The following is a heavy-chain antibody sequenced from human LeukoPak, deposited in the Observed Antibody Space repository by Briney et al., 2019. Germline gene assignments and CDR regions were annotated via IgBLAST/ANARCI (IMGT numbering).Heavy chain of an antibody. CDR1: GFTFSSYG. J-gene: IGHJ4*02. CDR2: ISYDGSNK. D-gene: IGHD3-3*01. V-gene: IGHV3-30*03. CDR3: AREGIWSGPSFDY. Sequence: GGSLRLSCAASGFTFSSYGMHWVRQAPGKGLEWVAVISYDGSNKYYADSVKGRFTISRDNSKNTLYLQMNSLRAEDTAVYYCAREGIWSGPSFDYWGQGTPVTVSS.